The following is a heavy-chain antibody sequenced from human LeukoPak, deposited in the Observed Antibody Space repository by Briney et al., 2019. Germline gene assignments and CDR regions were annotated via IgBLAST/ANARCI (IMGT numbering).Heavy chain of an antibody. D-gene: IGHD6-6*01. J-gene: IGHJ4*02. CDR2: ISYDGGSNK. Sequence: AGGSLRLSCAASGFTFSGCAMHWVRQAPGKGLEWVALISYDGGSNKYYADSVKGRFTISRDNSKNTLCLQMNSLRAEDTAVYYCAREERGHLVGYWGQGTLVTVSS. CDR1: GFTFSGCA. V-gene: IGHV3-30-3*01. CDR3: AREERGHLVGY.